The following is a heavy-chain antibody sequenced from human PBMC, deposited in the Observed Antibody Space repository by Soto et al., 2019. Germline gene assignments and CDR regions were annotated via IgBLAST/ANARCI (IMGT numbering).Heavy chain of an antibody. Sequence: GGSLRLSCAASGFTFSSYSMNWVRQAPGKGLEWVSSISSSSSYIYYADSVKGRFTISRDNAKNSLYLQMNSLRAEDTAVYYCARDFSPFSGYDPMSIAAAGTFWFDPWGQGTLVTVSS. CDR1: GFTFSSYS. CDR2: ISSSSSYI. V-gene: IGHV3-21*01. CDR3: ARDFSPFSGYDPMSIAAAGTFWFDP. D-gene: IGHD6-13*01. J-gene: IGHJ5*02.